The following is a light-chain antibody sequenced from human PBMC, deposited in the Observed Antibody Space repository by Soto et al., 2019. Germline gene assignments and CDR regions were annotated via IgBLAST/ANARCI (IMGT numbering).Light chain of an antibody. CDR3: PDYDSSHSNT. CDR1: QSSSSNY. Sequence: EIVLTKSPGTLYLSPGERATLSCRVSQSSSSNYLAWYQHKPGQSPRLLMYDASSNATGTPDRFSGSGSGTDFTLTISRLEPEGFAVYYCPDYDSSHSNTFGQGTRMDIK. V-gene: IGKV3-20*01. CDR2: DAS. J-gene: IGKJ5*01.